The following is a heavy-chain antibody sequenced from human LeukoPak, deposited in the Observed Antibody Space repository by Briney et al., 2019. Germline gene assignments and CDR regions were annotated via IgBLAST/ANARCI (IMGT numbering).Heavy chain of an antibody. V-gene: IGHV3-23*01. D-gene: IGHD6-13*01. Sequence: PGGSLRLSCAASGFTFSSYTMNWVRQAPGKGLEWVSAISGSGVGTYYADSVKGRFTISRDNSKNTLYLQMNSLRAEDTAVYYCARASSWYGGYYYYGMDVWGQGTTVTVSS. CDR3: ARASSWYGGYYYYGMDV. CDR2: ISGSGVGT. J-gene: IGHJ6*02. CDR1: GFTFSSYT.